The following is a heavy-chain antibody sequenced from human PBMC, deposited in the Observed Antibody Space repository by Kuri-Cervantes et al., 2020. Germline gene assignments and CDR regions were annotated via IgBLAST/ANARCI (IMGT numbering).Heavy chain of an antibody. CDR2: IYSGGST. D-gene: IGHD3-22*01. J-gene: IGHJ6*02. Sequence: GSLRLSCAASGFTVSSNYMSWVRQAPGKGLEWVSVIYSGGSTYYADSVKGRFTISRDNSKNTLYLQMNSLRAEDTAVYYCARSRYYDSSGYKIYYYYYGMDVWGQGTTVTVSS. CDR3: ARSRYYDSSGYKIYYYYYGMDV. V-gene: IGHV3-66*01. CDR1: GFTVSSNY.